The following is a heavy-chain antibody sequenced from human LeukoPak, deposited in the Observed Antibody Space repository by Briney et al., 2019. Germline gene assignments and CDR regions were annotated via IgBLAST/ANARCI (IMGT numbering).Heavy chain of an antibody. CDR2: IFSHGET. D-gene: IGHD2-8*01. CDR3: ARDPPAVSVNTYA. CDR1: GFTVGNNY. J-gene: IGHJ4*02. Sequence: GGSLRLSCAASGFTVGNNYMNWVRQAPGKGLEWVSLIFSHGETSYADSVKGRFTISRDNSKNTLYLQMNGLRVEDTAVYYCARDPPAVSVNTYAWGQGTLVTVSS. V-gene: IGHV3-66*01.